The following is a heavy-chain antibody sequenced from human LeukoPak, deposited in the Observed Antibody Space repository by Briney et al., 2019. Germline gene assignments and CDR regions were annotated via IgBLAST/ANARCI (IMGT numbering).Heavy chain of an antibody. Sequence: SETLSLTCAVSGGSISSSNWWSWVRQPPGKGLEWIGEIYHSGSTYYNSSLKSRVTVSVDTSKNQFSLKLTSVTAADTAVYFCARSAYSGSSRGAFDIWGRGTMVTVSS. CDR1: GGSISSSNW. V-gene: IGHV4-4*02. D-gene: IGHD1-26*01. J-gene: IGHJ3*02. CDR3: ARSAYSGSSRGAFDI. CDR2: IYHSGST.